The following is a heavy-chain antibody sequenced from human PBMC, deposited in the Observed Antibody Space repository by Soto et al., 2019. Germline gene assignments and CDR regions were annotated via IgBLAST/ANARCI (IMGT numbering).Heavy chain of an antibody. V-gene: IGHV4-34*01. Sequence: SETLSLTCAVYGGSFSGYYWSWIRQPPGKGLEWIGEINHSGSTNYNPSLKSRVTISVDTSKNQFSLKLSSVTAADTAVYYCARYGDSHHRAFDYWGQGTLVTAPQ. J-gene: IGHJ4*02. CDR2: INHSGST. CDR1: GGSFSGYY. D-gene: IGHD4-17*01. CDR3: ARYGDSHHRAFDY.